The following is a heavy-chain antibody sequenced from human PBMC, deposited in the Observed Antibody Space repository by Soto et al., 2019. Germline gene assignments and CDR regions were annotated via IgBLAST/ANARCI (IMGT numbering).Heavy chain of an antibody. D-gene: IGHD2-8*01. CDR2: ISGGGDTT. J-gene: IGHJ4*02. V-gene: IGHV3-23*01. CDR3: AKLRDFVVLPAGILDY. Sequence: EVQLLESGGGLVQPGGSLRLTCAASGFTFSSYGISWIRLSPGKGLEWVSVISGGGDTTYYTPSVKGRFTISRDDFRNTLYLQMTSLSTEDTAIYYCAKLRDFVVLPAGILDYWGPGTLVTVSS. CDR1: GFTFSSYG.